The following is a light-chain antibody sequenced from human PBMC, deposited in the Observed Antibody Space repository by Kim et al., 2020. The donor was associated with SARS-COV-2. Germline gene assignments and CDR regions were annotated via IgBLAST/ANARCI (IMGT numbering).Light chain of an antibody. CDR3: NSRDSSDNHVV. J-gene: IGLJ2*01. CDR2: GKN. CDR1: SLRSYY. V-gene: IGLV3-19*01. Sequence: SSELTQDPAVSVALGQTVRITCQGDSLRSYYASWYQQKPGQAPLLVIYGKNNRPSGIPDRFSGSSSGNTASLTITGAQADDEADYYCNSRDSSDNHVVFG.